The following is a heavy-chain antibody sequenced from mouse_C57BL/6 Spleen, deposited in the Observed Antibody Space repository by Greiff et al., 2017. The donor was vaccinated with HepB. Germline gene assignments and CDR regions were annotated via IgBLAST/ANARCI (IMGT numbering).Heavy chain of an antibody. J-gene: IGHJ2*01. V-gene: IGHV1-15*01. D-gene: IGHD1-1*01. Sequence: QVQLKESGAELVRPGASVTLSCKASGYTFTDYEMHWVKQTPVHGLEWIGAIDPETGGTAYNQKFKGKAILTADKSSSTAYMELRSLTSEDSAVYYCTRGVATDYWGQGTTLTVSS. CDR2: IDPETGGT. CDR3: TRGVATDY. CDR1: GYTFTDYE.